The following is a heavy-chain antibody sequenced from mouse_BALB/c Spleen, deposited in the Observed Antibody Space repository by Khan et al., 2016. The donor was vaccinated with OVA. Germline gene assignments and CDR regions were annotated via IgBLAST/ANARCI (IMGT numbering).Heavy chain of an antibody. V-gene: IGHV1-4*01. CDR2: INPSNGYT. CDR3: VKDGAYHMNDGWFAY. Sequence: QVQLKQSGAELARPGASVKMSCKASGYTFTSYTIHWIKERPGQGLEWIGYINPSNGYTNYNQTFRDKATLTTDKSSTTAYLQLSSLTSDDSAVYYCVKDGAYHMNDGWFAYGGQGTLVTVSA. J-gene: IGHJ3*01. D-gene: IGHD2-14*01. CDR1: GYTFTSYT.